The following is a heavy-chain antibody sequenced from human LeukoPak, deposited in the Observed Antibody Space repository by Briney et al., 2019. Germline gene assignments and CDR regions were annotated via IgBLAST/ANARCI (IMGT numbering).Heavy chain of an antibody. J-gene: IGHJ4*02. CDR1: GFTFSSYA. V-gene: IGHV3-30-3*01. D-gene: IGHD6-13*01. CDR3: ARDGYSSSSPQFDY. CDR2: ISYDGSNK. Sequence: GGSLRLSCAASGFTFSSYAMHWVRQAPGKGLEWVAVISYDGSNKYYADSVKGRFTISRDNSKNTLYLQMNSLRAEDTAVYYCARDGYSSSSPQFDYWGQGTLVTVSS.